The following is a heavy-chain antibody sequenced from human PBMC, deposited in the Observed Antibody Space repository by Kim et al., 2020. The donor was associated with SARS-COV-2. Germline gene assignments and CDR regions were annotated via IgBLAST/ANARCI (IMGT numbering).Heavy chain of an antibody. J-gene: IGHJ6*02. CDR1: GFTFSSNY. CDR2: IYSGGST. Sequence: GGSLRLSCAASGFTFSSNYMSWVRQAPGKGLEWVSVIYSGGSTYYSDSVKGRFTISRANSKNTLYLQMNSLRAEDTAVYYCATVPSDSSRWYSYYYYYGMDVRGEG. V-gene: IGHV3-53*01. CDR3: ATVPSDSSRWYSYYYYYGMDV. D-gene: IGHD6-13*01.